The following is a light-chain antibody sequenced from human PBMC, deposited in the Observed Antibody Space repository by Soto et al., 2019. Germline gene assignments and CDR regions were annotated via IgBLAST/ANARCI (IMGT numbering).Light chain of an antibody. CDR3: QQVNSYPLT. Sequence: DIQMTQSPSTLSASVGDRVTITCRASQSISSWLAWYQQKPGKAPNLLIYGASSLQSGVPSRFSGSGSGTEFTLTVTSLQPEDFATYSCQQVNSYPLTFGGGTKVDIK. CDR1: QSISSW. CDR2: GAS. J-gene: IGKJ4*01. V-gene: IGKV1-5*01.